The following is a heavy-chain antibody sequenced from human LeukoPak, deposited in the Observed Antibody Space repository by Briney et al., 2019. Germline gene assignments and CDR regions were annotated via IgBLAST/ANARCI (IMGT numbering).Heavy chain of an antibody. V-gene: IGHV3-48*02. CDR3: ARGLSRGLDY. Sequence: PGGSLRLSCAASGFTFSSYSMNWARQAPGKGLEWVSFISSDTITKYYADSVKGRFTISRDNAKNSLYLQMNSLRDEDTAVYYCARGLSRGLDYWGQGTLVTVSS. CDR2: ISSDTITK. D-gene: IGHD2-2*01. J-gene: IGHJ4*02. CDR1: GFTFSSYS.